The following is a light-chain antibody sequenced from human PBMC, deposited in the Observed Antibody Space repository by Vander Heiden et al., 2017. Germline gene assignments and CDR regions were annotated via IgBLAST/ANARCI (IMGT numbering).Light chain of an antibody. J-gene: IGLJ1*01. Sequence: QLVLTQSPSASASLGASVKLTCTLSSGHSSYAIAWHQQQPEKGPRYLMKLNSDGSHSKGDGIPDRFSGSSAGAERYLTISSLQSEDEADYYCQTWGTGISVFGTGTNVTGL. CDR2: LNSDGSH. CDR3: QTWGTGISV. CDR1: SGHSSYA. V-gene: IGLV4-69*01.